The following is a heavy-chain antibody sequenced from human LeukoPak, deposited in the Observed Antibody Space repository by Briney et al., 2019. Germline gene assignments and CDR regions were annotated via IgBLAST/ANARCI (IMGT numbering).Heavy chain of an antibody. V-gene: IGHV3-7*01. CDR2: IKQGGSEK. D-gene: IGHD4-17*01. J-gene: IGHJ4*02. CDR3: ARGPNYGESVDYIDS. Sequence: GGSLRLSCAASGFIFSRHWMTWVRQAPGKGLELVASIKQGGSEKYYADSVKGRFTVSRDNAKNSLNLQMNSLSAGDTAVYYRARGPNYGESVDYIDSWGQGTKVTVSS. CDR1: GFIFSRHW.